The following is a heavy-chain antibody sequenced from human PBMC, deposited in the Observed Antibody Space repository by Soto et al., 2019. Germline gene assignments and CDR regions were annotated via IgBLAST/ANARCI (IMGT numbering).Heavy chain of an antibody. J-gene: IGHJ6*02. CDR2: IKSKTDGGTT. Sequence: GGSLTLSCAACGFSFSKAWMNWVRQAPGKGLEWVGRIKSKTDGGTTDYAAPVKGRFTISRDDSKNTLYLQMNSLKTEDTAVYYCTTPRIAAAGTYYYYYGMDVWGQGTTVTVSS. CDR3: TTPRIAAAGTYYYYYGMDV. D-gene: IGHD6-13*01. V-gene: IGHV3-15*07. CDR1: GFSFSKAW.